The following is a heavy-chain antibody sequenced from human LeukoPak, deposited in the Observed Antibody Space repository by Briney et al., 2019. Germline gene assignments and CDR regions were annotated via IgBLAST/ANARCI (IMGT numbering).Heavy chain of an antibody. J-gene: IGHJ1*01. V-gene: IGHV3-21*01. D-gene: IGHD6-19*01. CDR2: ISSSSSYI. Sequence: GGSLRLSCAASGFTFSSYSMNWVRQAPGKGLEWVSSISSSSSYIYYADSVKGRFTISRDNAKNSLYLQMNSLRAEDTAVYYCAKPAGVAGPRYFQHWGQGTLVTVSS. CDR3: AKPAGVAGPRYFQH. CDR1: GFTFSSYS.